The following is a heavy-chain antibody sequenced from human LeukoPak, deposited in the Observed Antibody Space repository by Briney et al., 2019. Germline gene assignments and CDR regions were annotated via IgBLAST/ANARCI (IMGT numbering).Heavy chain of an antibody. CDR2: INTNTGNP. D-gene: IGHD2-15*01. CDR1: GYTFTSYG. Sequence: ASVKVSCKASGYTFTSYGISWVRQAPGQGLEWMGWINTNTGNPTYAQGFTGRFVFSLDTSVSTAYLQISSLKAEDTAVYYCARPGREESDWFDPWGQGTLVTVSS. J-gene: IGHJ5*02. V-gene: IGHV7-4-1*02. CDR3: ARPGREESDWFDP.